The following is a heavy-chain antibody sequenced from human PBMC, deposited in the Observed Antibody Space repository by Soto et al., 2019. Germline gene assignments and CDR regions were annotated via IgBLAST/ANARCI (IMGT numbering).Heavy chain of an antibody. CDR2: ISGSGGST. D-gene: IGHD7-27*01. CDR1: GFTFSSYA. J-gene: IGHJ5*02. Sequence: GGSLRLSCAASGFTFSSYAMSWVRQAPGKGLEWVSAISGSGGSTYYADSVKGRFTISRDNSKNTLYLQMNSLRAEDTAVYYCAKDLENALGMGLNWFDPWGQGTLVTVSS. CDR3: AKDLENALGMGLNWFDP. V-gene: IGHV3-23*01.